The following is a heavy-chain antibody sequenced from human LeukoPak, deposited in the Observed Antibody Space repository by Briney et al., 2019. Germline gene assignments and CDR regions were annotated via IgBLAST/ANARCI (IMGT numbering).Heavy chain of an antibody. CDR2: ISSSGSTI. J-gene: IGHJ4*02. D-gene: IGHD6-13*01. CDR1: GFTFSSYE. Sequence: PGGSLRLSCAASGFTFSSYEMNWVRQAPGKGLKWVSYISSSGSTIYYADFVKGRFTISRDNAKNSLYLQMNSLRAEDTAVYYCASDAAPYSSSWYDYWGQGTLVTVSS. V-gene: IGHV3-48*03. CDR3: ASDAAPYSSSWYDY.